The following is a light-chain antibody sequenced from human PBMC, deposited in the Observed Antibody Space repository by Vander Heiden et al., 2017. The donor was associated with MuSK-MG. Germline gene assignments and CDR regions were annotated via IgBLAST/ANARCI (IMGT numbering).Light chain of an antibody. J-gene: IGKJ2*01. Sequence: DIQMTQSPSTLSASVGDRVTITCRASQSISSWLAWYQQKPGKAPKLLIYDASSLESGVPSRFSGSGSGTEFTLTISSLQPDDFATYYCQQENSSSGTFGQGTKLDIK. CDR2: DAS. CDR1: QSISSW. V-gene: IGKV1-5*01. CDR3: QQENSSSGT.